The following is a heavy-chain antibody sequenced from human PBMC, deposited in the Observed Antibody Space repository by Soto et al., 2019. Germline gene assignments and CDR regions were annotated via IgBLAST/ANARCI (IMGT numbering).Heavy chain of an antibody. CDR3: ATPGEGTPYDYVWGSFLSPFDY. D-gene: IGHD3-16*01. CDR2: ISGSGGST. J-gene: IGHJ4*02. CDR1: GFTFSSYA. V-gene: IGHV3-23*01. Sequence: GGSLRLSCAASGFTFSSYAMSWVRQAPGKGLEWVSAISGSGGSTYYADSVKGRFTISRDNSKNTLYLQMNSLRAEDTAVYYCATPGEGTPYDYVWGSFLSPFDYWGQGTLVTVSS.